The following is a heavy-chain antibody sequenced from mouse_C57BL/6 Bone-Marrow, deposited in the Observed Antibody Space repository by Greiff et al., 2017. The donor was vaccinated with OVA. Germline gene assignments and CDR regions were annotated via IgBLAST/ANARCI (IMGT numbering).Heavy chain of an antibody. CDR2: IGPGSGST. J-gene: IGHJ4*01. Sequence: QVQLQQSGAELVKPGASVKISCKASGYTFTDYYINWVKQRPGQGLEWIGKIGPGSGSTYYNEKFKGKAKMTADKSSRTASLQLISLTSEDSAVYVCARGGGQLTLRYAMDYWGQGTSVTVSS. CDR3: ARGGGQLTLRYAMDY. V-gene: IGHV1-77*01. D-gene: IGHD3-2*02. CDR1: GYTFTDYY.